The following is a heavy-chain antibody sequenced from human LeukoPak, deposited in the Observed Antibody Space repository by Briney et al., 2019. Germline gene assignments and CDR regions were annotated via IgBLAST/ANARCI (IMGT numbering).Heavy chain of an antibody. V-gene: IGHV3-30*04. CDR2: ISYDGSNK. CDR3: AKGSGWEQSYYYYYMDV. CDR1: GFTFSSYE. D-gene: IGHD1/OR15-1a*01. J-gene: IGHJ6*03. Sequence: GSLRLSCAASGFTFSSYEMNWVRQAPGKGLEWVAVISYDGSNKKYADSVKGRFTISRDNSKNTLYLQMNSLRAEDTAVYYCAKGSGWEQSYYYYYMDVWGKGTTVTISS.